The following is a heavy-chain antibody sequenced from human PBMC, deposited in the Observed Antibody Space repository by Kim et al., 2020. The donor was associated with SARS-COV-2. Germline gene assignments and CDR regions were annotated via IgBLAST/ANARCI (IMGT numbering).Heavy chain of an antibody. V-gene: IGHV3-43*01. Sequence: TYYADSVKGQFTISRDNSKNSLYLQMNSLRTEDTALYYCAKDPWGSNSPHWGQGTLVTVSS. D-gene: IGHD3-16*01. J-gene: IGHJ4*02. CDR2: T. CDR3: AKDPWGSNSPH.